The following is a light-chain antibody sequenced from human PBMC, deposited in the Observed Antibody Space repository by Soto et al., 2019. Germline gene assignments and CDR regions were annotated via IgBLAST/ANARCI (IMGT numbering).Light chain of an antibody. CDR1: KVGDKY. CDR3: QVWDSSTVV. V-gene: IGLV3-1*01. CDR2: QDN. J-gene: IGLJ2*01. Sequence: SYELTQSPSVSVSPGQTASVTCSGDKVGDKYACWYQQKPGQSPVLVIYQDNKRPSGIPERFSGSNSGNTATLTIRGTQAMDEADYYCQVWDSSTVVFGGGTKLTVL.